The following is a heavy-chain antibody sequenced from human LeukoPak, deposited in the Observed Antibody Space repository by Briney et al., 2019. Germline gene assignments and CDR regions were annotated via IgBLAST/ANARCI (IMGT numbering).Heavy chain of an antibody. CDR1: GFTFINNS. V-gene: IGHV3-11*04. Sequence: NPGGSLRLSCAPPGFTFINNSIKCICKAPGRGRGWVSSISSSGSPIYYADSVKGRFTISRDNAETSLYLQMNSLRAEDTAVYYCARAGSAWYTPDYWGQGALVTVSS. D-gene: IGHD6-13*01. J-gene: IGHJ4*02. CDR3: ARAGSAWYTPDY. CDR2: ISSSGSPI.